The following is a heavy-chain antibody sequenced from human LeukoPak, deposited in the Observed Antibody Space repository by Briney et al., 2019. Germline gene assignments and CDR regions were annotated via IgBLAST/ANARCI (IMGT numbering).Heavy chain of an antibody. CDR2: FRNKGNRYTT. V-gene: IGHV3-72*01. D-gene: IGHD3-16*01. CDR3: ARDLKDSWAFFDY. J-gene: IGHJ4*02. CDR1: GFIFGDHY. Sequence: GGSLRLSCVASGFIFGDHYMDWVRQAPGKGLEWVGRFRNKGNRYTTEYAASVKGRFTISRDDSKNSLYLQMNSLKTEDTAMYYCARDLKDSWAFFDYWGQGTLVTVSS.